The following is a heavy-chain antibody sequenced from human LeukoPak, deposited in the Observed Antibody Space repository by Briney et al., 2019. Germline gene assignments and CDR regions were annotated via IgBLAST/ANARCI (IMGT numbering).Heavy chain of an antibody. CDR1: GYTLTELS. J-gene: IGHJ2*01. Sequence: ASVKVSCKVSGYTLTELSMHWVRQAPGKGLEWMGGFDPEDGKTIYAQKFQGRVTMTEDTSTDTAYMELSSLRSEDTAVYYCATTHYYDSSGYYPWYFDLWGRGTLVTVSS. D-gene: IGHD3-22*01. CDR2: FDPEDGKT. V-gene: IGHV1-24*01. CDR3: ATTHYYDSSGYYPWYFDL.